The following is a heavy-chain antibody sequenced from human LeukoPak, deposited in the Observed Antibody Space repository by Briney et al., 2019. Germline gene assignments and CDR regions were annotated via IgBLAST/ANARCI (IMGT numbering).Heavy chain of an antibody. J-gene: IGHJ5*02. CDR3: MGLRFLEWLSWFDP. Sequence: ASVKVSCKASGYTFTSYGISWVRQAPGQGLEWMGWISAYNGNTIYAQKFQGRVTMTEDTSTDTAYMELSSLRSEDTAVYYCMGLRFLEWLSWFDPWGQGTLVTVSS. CDR1: GYTFTSYG. D-gene: IGHD3-3*01. CDR2: ISAYNGNT. V-gene: IGHV1-18*01.